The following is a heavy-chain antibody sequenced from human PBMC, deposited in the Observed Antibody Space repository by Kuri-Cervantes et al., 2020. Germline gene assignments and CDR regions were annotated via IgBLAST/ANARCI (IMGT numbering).Heavy chain of an antibody. CDR2: IDWDDDK. CDR1: GGSINNYYW. J-gene: IGHJ3*02. D-gene: IGHD3-16*01. CDR3: ARIRGGENAFDI. V-gene: IGHV2-70*11. Sequence: TLSLTCTVSGGSINNYYWSWIRQPPGKALEWLARIDWDDDKYYSTSLKTRLTISKDTSKNQVALTMTNMDPVDTATYYCARIRGGENAFDIWGQGTMVTVSS.